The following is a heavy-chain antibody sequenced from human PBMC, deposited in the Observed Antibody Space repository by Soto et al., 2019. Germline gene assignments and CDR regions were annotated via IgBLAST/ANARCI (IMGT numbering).Heavy chain of an antibody. Sequence: QLQLQESGPGLVKPSETLSLTCTVSGAXIXVSTXHWGXIXXXXXXXLXWIGTVHYSGSTYYNPSFKSRITISVDTSKSQFSLKLTSVTAADTAVYYCARHIAAASQWPVDYMDVWGKGTTVTVSS. V-gene: IGHV4-39*01. CDR3: ARHIAAASQWPVDYMDV. CDR1: GAXIXVSTXH. D-gene: IGHD6-13*01. J-gene: IGHJ6*03. CDR2: VHYSGST.